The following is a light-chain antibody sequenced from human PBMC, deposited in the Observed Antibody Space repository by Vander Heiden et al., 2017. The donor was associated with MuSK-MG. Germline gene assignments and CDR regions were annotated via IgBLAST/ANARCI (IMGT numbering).Light chain of an antibody. V-gene: IGKV1-39*01. J-gene: IGKJ4*01. Sequence: DIQITQSPSSLSASVGDRVTITCRASQSISSNLNWYQQKPGKAPKVLIYAASSLQSGVPSRFSGSGSGTDFSLTISSLQPEDFARYYCQQSDSMPLTFGGGTKVEIK. CDR1: QSISSN. CDR3: QQSDSMPLT. CDR2: AAS.